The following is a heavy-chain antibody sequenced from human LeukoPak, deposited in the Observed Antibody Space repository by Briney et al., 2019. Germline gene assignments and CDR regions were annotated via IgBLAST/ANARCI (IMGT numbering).Heavy chain of an antibody. V-gene: IGHV4-34*01. J-gene: IGHJ4*02. CDR1: GGSFSGYY. D-gene: IGHD6-13*01. Sequence: SEILSLTCAVYGGSFSGYYWSWIRQPPGKGLEWIGEINHSGSTNYNPSLKSRVTISVDTSKNQFSLKLSSVTAADTAVYYCARRGGSSWMDLSLYYFDYWGQGTLVTVSS. CDR2: INHSGST. CDR3: ARRGGSSWMDLSLYYFDY.